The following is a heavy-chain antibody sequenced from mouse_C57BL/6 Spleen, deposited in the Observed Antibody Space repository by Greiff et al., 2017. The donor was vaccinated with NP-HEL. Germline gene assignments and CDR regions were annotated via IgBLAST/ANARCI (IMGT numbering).Heavy chain of an antibody. Sequence: VQLQQSGAELVKPRASVKLSCTASGFNIKDYYMHWVKQRTEQGLEWIGRIDPEDGETKYAPKCQGKATITADTSSNTAYLQLSSLTSEDTAVYYCALTGTAFDYWGQGTTLTVSS. CDR1: GFNIKDYY. J-gene: IGHJ2*01. CDR2: IDPEDGET. V-gene: IGHV14-2*01. D-gene: IGHD4-1*01. CDR3: ALTGTAFDY.